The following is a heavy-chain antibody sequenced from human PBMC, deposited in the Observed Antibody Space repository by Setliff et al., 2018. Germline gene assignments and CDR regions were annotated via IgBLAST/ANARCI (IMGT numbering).Heavy chain of an antibody. Sequence: SETLSLTCTVYGGSFSDYYWGWIRQPPGKGLEWIAGINHSGSTNYNPSLKSRFTISVDTSKNQFALNLRSVTAADSAVYYCARDRTAYSYGLDVWGQGTTVTVSS. D-gene: IGHD5-18*01. J-gene: IGHJ6*02. CDR2: INHSGST. V-gene: IGHV4-34*01. CDR3: ARDRTAYSYGLDV. CDR1: GGSFSDYY.